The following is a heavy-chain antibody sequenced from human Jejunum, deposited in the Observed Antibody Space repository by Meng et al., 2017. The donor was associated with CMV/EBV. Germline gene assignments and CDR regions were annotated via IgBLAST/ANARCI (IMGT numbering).Heavy chain of an antibody. Sequence: AFISRSDYYWGWIRQPPGKGLEWIASMYSTGTAHYNPSLKSRITTSVDPSKNQFSLRLSSVTAADTAVYYCARPGSSGYGDPSDIWGQGTMVTVSS. D-gene: IGHD5-12*01. CDR1: AFISRSDYY. J-gene: IGHJ3*02. CDR3: ARPGSSGYGDPSDI. V-gene: IGHV4-39*01. CDR2: MYSTGTA.